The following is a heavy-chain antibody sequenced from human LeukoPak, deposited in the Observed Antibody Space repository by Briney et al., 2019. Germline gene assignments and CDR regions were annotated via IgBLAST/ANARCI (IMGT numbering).Heavy chain of an antibody. CDR1: GFTFSTYN. J-gene: IGHJ3*02. Sequence: GGSLRLSCAASGFTFSTYNMNWVRQAPGKGLEWVSSITSSSSYIYYADSVKGRFTISRDNAKNSLYLQMNSLRAEDTAVYYCARVRGSYRYDAFDIWGQGTMVTVSS. V-gene: IGHV3-21*01. D-gene: IGHD1-26*01. CDR3: ARVRGSYRYDAFDI. CDR2: ITSSSSYI.